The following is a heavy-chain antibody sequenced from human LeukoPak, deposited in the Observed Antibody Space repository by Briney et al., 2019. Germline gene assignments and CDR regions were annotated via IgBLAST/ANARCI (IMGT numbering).Heavy chain of an antibody. Sequence: ASVKVSCKASGYTFTAYHIHWVRQAPGQGLEWMGWINPNSGDTNYAQKFQGRVTLTRDTSISTAYMELSSLRSGETAVYYCARDSLESGFYDDSGYSAPCDYWGQGTLVTVSS. CDR3: ARDSLESGFYDDSGYSAPCDY. CDR2: INPNSGDT. D-gene: IGHD3-22*01. J-gene: IGHJ4*02. V-gene: IGHV1-2*02. CDR1: GYTFTAYH.